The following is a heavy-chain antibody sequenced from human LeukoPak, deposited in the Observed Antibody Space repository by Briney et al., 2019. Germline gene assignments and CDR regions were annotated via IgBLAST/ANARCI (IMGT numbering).Heavy chain of an antibody. J-gene: IGHJ3*02. V-gene: IGHV3-7*01. CDR2: IKHDGSEK. Sequence: GGSLRLSCAASGFTFRTYWMSWVRQAPGKGLEWVGNIKHDGSEKYYVDSMKGRSTISRDNAKNSLYLQMNSLRDEDTAVYYCATGTKWNDAFNIWGQGTMVTVSS. D-gene: IGHD1-20*01. CDR3: ATGTKWNDAFNI. CDR1: GFTFRTYW.